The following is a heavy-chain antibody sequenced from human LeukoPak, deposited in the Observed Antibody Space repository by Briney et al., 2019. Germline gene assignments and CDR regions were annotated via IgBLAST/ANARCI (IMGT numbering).Heavy chain of an antibody. CDR1: GFTFSDYA. CDR3: TTQWSVPYMDV. D-gene: IGHD3-3*01. CDR2: IKTKTNGGTT. V-gene: IGHV3-15*01. Sequence: GGSLRLSCTTSGFTFSDYAMSWVRQAPGKGLEWVGRIKTKTNGGTTDYAAPVKGRFTISRDDSKNTLYLQINSLNTEDTAVYYCTTQWSVPYMDVWGKGTTVTVSS. J-gene: IGHJ6*03.